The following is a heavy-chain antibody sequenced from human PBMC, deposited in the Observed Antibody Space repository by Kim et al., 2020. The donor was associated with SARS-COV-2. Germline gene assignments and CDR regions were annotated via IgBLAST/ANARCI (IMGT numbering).Heavy chain of an antibody. CDR3: ARPYTSSPNYYYYYYM. D-gene: IGHD6-6*01. CDR2: ISYDGSNK. CDR1: GFTFSLYA. V-gene: IGHV3-30*04. Sequence: GGSLRLSCAASGFTFSLYAMHWVRQAPGKGLEWVAVISYDGSNKYYADSVQGRFTISRDTSKNTLYLQINSLRAEDTATYYCARPYTSSPNYYYYYYM. J-gene: IGHJ6*03.